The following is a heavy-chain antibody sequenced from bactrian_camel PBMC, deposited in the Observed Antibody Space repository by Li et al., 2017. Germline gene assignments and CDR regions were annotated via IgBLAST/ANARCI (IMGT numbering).Heavy chain of an antibody. CDR2: INSSGGST. CDR3: ATQYGGSLYWRDFGY. CDR1: GVFGFTFSSYD. Sequence: DVQLVESGGGLVQPGESLRLSCVTSGVFGFTFSSYDMSWVRQALGKGLEWVSGINSSGGSTYYEDSVKGRFTISSDNAKNTLYPQMNSLKPEDTAVYYCATQYGGSLYWRDFGYWGQGTQVTVS. D-gene: IGHD6*01. J-gene: IGHJ6*01. V-gene: IGHV3S40*01.